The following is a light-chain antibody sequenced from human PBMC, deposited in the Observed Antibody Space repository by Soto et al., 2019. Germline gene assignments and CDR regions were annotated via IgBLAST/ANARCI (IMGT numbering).Light chain of an antibody. J-gene: IGLJ2*01. CDR2: TTI. CDR1: TGPVTSYHY. Sequence: QTVVTQEPSLTVSQGGTVTLTCASRTGPVTSYHYPNWFQQKPGQAPRALIYTTINKHSWTPARFSGSLLGGKAVLTLSGVQPEDEAEYYCLLNYGGARLVFGGGTKLTVL. CDR3: LLNYGGARLV. V-gene: IGLV7-43*01.